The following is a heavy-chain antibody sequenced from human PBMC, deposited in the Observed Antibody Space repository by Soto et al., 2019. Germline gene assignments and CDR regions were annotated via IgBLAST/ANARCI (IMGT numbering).Heavy chain of an antibody. CDR3: AKVRRGDYPYYFDY. CDR2: ISYDGSNK. CDR1: GFTFSSYG. D-gene: IGHD4-17*01. Sequence: GGSLRLSCAASGFTFSSYGMHWVRQAPGKGLEWVAVISYDGSNKYYADSVKGRFTISRDNSKNTLYLQMNSLRAEDTAVYYCAKVRRGDYPYYFDYWGQGTLVTVSS. V-gene: IGHV3-30*18. J-gene: IGHJ4*02.